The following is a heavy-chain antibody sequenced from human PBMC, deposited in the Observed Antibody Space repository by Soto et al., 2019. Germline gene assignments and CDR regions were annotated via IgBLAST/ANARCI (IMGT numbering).Heavy chain of an antibody. CDR1: GGSVSSGDYY. Sequence: QVQLRESGPGLVKPSQTLSLTCSVSGGSVSSGDYYWSWIRQSPGKGLEWIAYFSHSGNTYYSPSLKSRVTVSFNMSKKQFSLRLSSVTAADTATYYCAVNGGNCNFDNWGQGTLVTVSS. CDR2: FSHSGNT. J-gene: IGHJ4*02. CDR3: AVNGGNCNFDN. V-gene: IGHV4-30-4*01. D-gene: IGHD2-8*01.